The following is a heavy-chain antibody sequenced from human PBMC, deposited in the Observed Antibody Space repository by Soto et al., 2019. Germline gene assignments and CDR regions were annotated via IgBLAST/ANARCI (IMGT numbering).Heavy chain of an antibody. CDR1: GGSFSGYY. CDR3: AKRQNCTCEPLDP. V-gene: IGHV4-34*01. D-gene: IGHD1-1*01. Sequence: PSETLSLTCAVYGGSFSGYYWSWIRQPPGKGLEWIGEINHSGSTNYNPSLKSRVTISVDTSKNQFSLTLSSVTAADTAVYYCAKRQNCTCEPLDPWGQGTLVTVSS. J-gene: IGHJ5*02. CDR2: INHSGST.